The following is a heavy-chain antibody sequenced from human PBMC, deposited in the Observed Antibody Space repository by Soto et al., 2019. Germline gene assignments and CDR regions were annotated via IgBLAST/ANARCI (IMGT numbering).Heavy chain of an antibody. Sequence: GGSLRLSCDASGFTFSKYGMHWVRQAPGQGLEWVALMWYDGNTKYYADSVKGRFTISRDNSGNTVYLQMNSLRAGDTAVYFCAREGGVSTIYGLDVWGQGTTVTVYS. D-gene: IGHD2-8*01. CDR2: MWYDGNTK. CDR3: AREGGVSTIYGLDV. CDR1: GFTFSKYG. J-gene: IGHJ6*02. V-gene: IGHV3-33*01.